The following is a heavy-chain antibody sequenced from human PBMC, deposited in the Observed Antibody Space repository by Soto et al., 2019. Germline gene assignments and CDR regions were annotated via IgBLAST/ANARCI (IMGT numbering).Heavy chain of an antibody. CDR1: GYTFSDYY. CDR3: ASHYDMWSGYLSPVDY. J-gene: IGHJ4*02. Sequence: QVQLVESGGDLVKRGGSLRLSCAASGYTFSDYYMSWIRQAPGKGQEWISYIDTSSTKIYYADPVKGRFTISRDNAKNSLYLEMNSLRDEDTAVYYCASHYDMWSGYLSPVDYWGQGTLVTVSS. CDR2: IDTSSTKI. D-gene: IGHD3-3*01. V-gene: IGHV3-11*01.